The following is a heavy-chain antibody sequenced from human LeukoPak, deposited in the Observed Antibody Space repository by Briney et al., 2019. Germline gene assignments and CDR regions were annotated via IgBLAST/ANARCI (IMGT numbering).Heavy chain of an antibody. Sequence: PGGSLRLSCVASGFIFRDYTMNWVRQTPGKGLEWVSAINKGSSYMAYADSVKGRFIISRDNAKDTLYLQMNSLRTEDTAVYYCAREYNSGPKQTDAFDIWGQGTMVTVSS. D-gene: IGHD3-22*01. CDR3: AREYNSGPKQTDAFDI. CDR1: GFIFRDYT. CDR2: INKGSSYM. J-gene: IGHJ3*02. V-gene: IGHV3-21*01.